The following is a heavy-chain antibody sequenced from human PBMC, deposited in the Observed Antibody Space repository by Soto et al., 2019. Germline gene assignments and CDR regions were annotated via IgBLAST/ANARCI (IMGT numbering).Heavy chain of an antibody. D-gene: IGHD3-10*01. Sequence: GALGHSCAASGFTFTNARMNLVRQAPGEGLEWGSYISSSGSTIYYADSVKGRFTISRDNAKNSLYLQMNSLRAEDTAVYYCARDGLRSMMTVSPDYYYYFMDVCGKGTTVTVSS. V-gene: IGHV3-48*04. CDR2: ISSSGSTI. J-gene: IGHJ6*03. CDR3: ARDGLRSMMTVSPDYYYYFMDV. CDR1: GFTFTNAR.